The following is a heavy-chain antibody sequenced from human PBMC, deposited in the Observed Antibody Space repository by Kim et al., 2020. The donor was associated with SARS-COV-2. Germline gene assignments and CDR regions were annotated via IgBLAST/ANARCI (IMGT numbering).Heavy chain of an antibody. Sequence: SQTLSLSCGISGDSVSSNSAAWNWIRQSPSRGLECLGRTYYRSNWFNDYAVSVKSRITINPDTSKNQFSLQLNSVTLEDTAVYYCARDTPGQKAFDICGHGTMVTVSS. CDR3: ARDTPGQKAFDI. V-gene: IGHV6-1*01. CDR1: GDSVSSNSAA. J-gene: IGHJ3*02. CDR2: TYYRSNWFN.